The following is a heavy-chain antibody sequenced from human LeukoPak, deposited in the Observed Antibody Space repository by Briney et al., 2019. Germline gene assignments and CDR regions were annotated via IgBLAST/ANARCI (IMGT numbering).Heavy chain of an antibody. CDR2: VYHSGSR. J-gene: IGHJ4*02. D-gene: IGHD6-19*01. V-gene: IGHV4-59*08. CDR3: VSSQWVVPGSF. CDR1: GGSIFLFY. Sequence: SETLSLTCTVSGGSIFLFYWRWIRQTPGKGLEWIGYVYHSGSRNYNPSLKSRVTMSEDTSNNQISLQLTSVTAADTAVYYCVSSQWVVPGSFWGPGILVTVSS.